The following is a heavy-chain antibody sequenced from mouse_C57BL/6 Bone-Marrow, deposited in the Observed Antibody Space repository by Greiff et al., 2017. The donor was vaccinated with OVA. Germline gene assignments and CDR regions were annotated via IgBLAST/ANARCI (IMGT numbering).Heavy chain of an antibody. J-gene: IGHJ1*03. CDR1: GYTFTSYW. D-gene: IGHD2-5*01. CDR2: IYPGSGST. V-gene: IGHV1-55*01. Sequence: QVQLQQSGAELVKPGASVKMSCKASGYTFTSYWITWVKQRPGQGLEWIGDIYPGSGSTNYNEKFKSKATLTVDTSSSPAYMQLSSLTSEDSAVYYCARWGYSNYLYWYFDVWGTGTTVTVSS. CDR3: ARWGYSNYLYWYFDV.